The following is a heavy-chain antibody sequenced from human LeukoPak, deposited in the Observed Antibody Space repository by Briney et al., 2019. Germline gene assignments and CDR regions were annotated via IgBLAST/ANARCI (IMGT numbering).Heavy chain of an antibody. CDR2: ISSSGSTI. J-gene: IGHJ6*03. D-gene: IGHD4-11*01. CDR3: ARDDYSYYYYYMDV. Sequence: GGSLRLSCAASGFTFSDYYMSWIRQAPGKGLEWVSYISSSGSTIYYADSVKGRFTISRDNAKNSLYLQMNSLRAEDTAVYYCARDDYSYYYYYMDVWGKGTTVTVS. V-gene: IGHV3-11*04. CDR1: GFTFSDYY.